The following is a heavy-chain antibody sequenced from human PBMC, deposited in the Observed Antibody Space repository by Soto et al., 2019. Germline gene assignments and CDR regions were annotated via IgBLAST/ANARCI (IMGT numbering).Heavy chain of an antibody. J-gene: IGHJ3*02. D-gene: IGHD3-3*01. Sequence: PGGSLRLSCAASRFTFSSYAMSWVRQAPGKGLEWVSTISGSGGSTYYADSVKGRFTISRDNSKNTLYLQMNSLRAEDTAVYYCAIAQRDFWSGYYPFPAFDIWGQGTMVTVSS. CDR2: ISGSGGST. V-gene: IGHV3-23*01. CDR3: AIAQRDFWSGYYPFPAFDI. CDR1: RFTFSSYA.